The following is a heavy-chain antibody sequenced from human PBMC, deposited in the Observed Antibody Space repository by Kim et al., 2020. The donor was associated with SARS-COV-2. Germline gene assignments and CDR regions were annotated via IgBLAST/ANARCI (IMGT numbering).Heavy chain of an antibody. D-gene: IGHD5-12*01. CDR2: IYYSGST. J-gene: IGHJ4*02. Sequence: SETLSLTCTVSGGSISSSSYYWGWIRQPPGKGPEWIGSIYYSGSTYYNPSLKSRVTISVDTSKNQFSLKLSSVTAADTAVYYCASTTFLIVATKTYYFDYWGQGTLVTVSS. V-gene: IGHV4-39*01. CDR3: ASTTFLIVATKTYYFDY. CDR1: GGSISSSSYY.